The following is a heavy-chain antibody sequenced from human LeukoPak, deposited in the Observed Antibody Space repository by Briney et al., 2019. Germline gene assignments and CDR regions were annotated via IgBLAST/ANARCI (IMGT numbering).Heavy chain of an antibody. CDR1: GFTFSSYS. CDR2: ISSSSSYI. V-gene: IGHV3-21*01. D-gene: IGHD2-2*01. Sequence: GGSLRLSCAASGFTFSSYSMNWVRQAPGKGLEWVSSISSSSSYIYYADSVKGRFTISRDNAKSSLYLQMNSLRAEDTAVYYCARDSAADFDYWGQGTLVTVSS. J-gene: IGHJ4*02. CDR3: ARDSAADFDY.